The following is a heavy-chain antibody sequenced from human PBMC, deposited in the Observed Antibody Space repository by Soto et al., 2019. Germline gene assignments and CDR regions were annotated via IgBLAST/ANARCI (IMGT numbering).Heavy chain of an antibody. Sequence: GGSLRLSCAASGFTFSSYWMHWVRQAPGKGLVWVSRINSDGSSTSYADSVKGRFTISRDNAKNTLYQQMNSLRAEDTAVYYCARERVTIFGGLRGWFDPWGQGTLVTVSS. CDR1: GFTFSSYW. D-gene: IGHD3-3*01. CDR3: ARERVTIFGGLRGWFDP. CDR2: INSDGSST. V-gene: IGHV3-74*01. J-gene: IGHJ5*02.